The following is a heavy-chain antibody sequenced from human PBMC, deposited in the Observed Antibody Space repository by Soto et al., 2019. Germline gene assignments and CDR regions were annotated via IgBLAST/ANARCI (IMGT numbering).Heavy chain of an antibody. Sequence: PSETLSLTCAVYGGSFSSYYWSWIRQPPGKGLEWIGEITHSGSTNYNPSLKSRVTISVDTSKNQFSLKLSSVTAADTAVYYCARLGRQQLVRRNWFDLWGQGTLVTVSS. J-gene: IGHJ5*02. CDR1: GGSFSSYY. CDR3: ARLGRQQLVRRNWFDL. V-gene: IGHV4-34*01. D-gene: IGHD6-13*01. CDR2: ITHSGST.